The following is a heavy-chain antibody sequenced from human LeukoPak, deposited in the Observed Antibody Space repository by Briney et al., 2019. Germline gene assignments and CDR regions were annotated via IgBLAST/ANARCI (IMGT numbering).Heavy chain of an antibody. D-gene: IGHD1-7*01. Sequence: GGSLRLSCAASGFTVSSNYMSWVRQAPGKGLEWVSVIYSGGSTYYADSVKGRFTISRDNSTNTLYLQMNSLRAEDTAVYYCAKMGRELPYYYYMDVWGKGTTVTVSS. CDR1: GFTVSSNY. V-gene: IGHV3-53*01. J-gene: IGHJ6*03. CDR3: AKMGRELPYYYYMDV. CDR2: IYSGGST.